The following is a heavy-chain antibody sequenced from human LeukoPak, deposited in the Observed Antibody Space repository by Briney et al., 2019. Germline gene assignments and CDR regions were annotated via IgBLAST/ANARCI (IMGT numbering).Heavy chain of an antibody. V-gene: IGHV4-31*03. J-gene: IGHJ3*02. CDR2: NT. CDR1: GGSINSGGYY. Sequence: SQTLSLTCTVSGGSINSGGYYWSWIRQHPGKGLEWIGYNTYYNPSLKSRITISVDTSKNQFSLKLSSVTAADTAVYFCARGKLGRDRGVAWAFDIWGQGTMVTVSS. D-gene: IGHD3-10*01. CDR3: ARGKLGRDRGVAWAFDI.